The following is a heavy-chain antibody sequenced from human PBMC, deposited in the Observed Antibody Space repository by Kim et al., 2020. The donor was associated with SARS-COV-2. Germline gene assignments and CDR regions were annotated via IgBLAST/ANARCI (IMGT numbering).Heavy chain of an antibody. CDR3: ARVPYYYDSSGYYPFDY. D-gene: IGHD3-22*01. J-gene: IGHJ4*02. Sequence: VKGRFTISRDNAKNSLYLQMNSLRAEDTAVYYCARVPYYYDSSGYYPFDYWGQGTLVTVSS. V-gene: IGHV3-11*06.